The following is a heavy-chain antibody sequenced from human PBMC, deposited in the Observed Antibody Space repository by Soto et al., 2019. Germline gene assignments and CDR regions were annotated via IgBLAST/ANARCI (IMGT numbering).Heavy chain of an antibody. CDR3: ARRYGASFDY. V-gene: IGHV4-59*01. J-gene: IGHJ4*02. CDR2: IYYSGST. CDR1: GGSISSYY. Sequence: QVQLQESGPGLVKPSETLSLTYTVSGGSISSYYWSWIRQPPGKGLEWIGYIYYSGSTNYNPSLKGRVTISVDTSKNQFSLKLSSVTAADTAVYYCARRYGASFDYWGQGTLVTVSS. D-gene: IGHD4-17*01.